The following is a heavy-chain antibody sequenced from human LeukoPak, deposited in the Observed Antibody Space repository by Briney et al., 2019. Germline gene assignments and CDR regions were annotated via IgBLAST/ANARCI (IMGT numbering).Heavy chain of an antibody. D-gene: IGHD5-12*01. V-gene: IGHV3-23*01. J-gene: IGHJ4*02. CDR1: GFTFSIYG. CDR2: ISGSGGST. Sequence: GGSLRLSCAASGFTFSIYGMHWVRQAPGKGLEWVSAISGSGGSTYYADSVKGRFTISRDNSKNTLYLQMNSLRAEDTAVYYCAKGSDSGYDSAYYFDYWGQGTLVTVSS. CDR3: AKGSDSGYDSAYYFDY.